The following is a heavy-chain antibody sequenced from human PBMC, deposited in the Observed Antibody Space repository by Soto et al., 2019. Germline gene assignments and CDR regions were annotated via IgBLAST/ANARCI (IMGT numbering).Heavy chain of an antibody. D-gene: IGHD5-12*01. J-gene: IGHJ4*02. CDR1: GGSISSSSYY. CDR3: ASLYSCYDLLSYFDP. Sequence: QLHLQESGPGLGKPSETLSLNCTVSGGSISSSSYYWGWISQPPGKGLVWIGRIYYSGSTYYNPSLKSPVTITVDTSKYQCCLNLSSVTAADAAVYYCASLYSCYDLLSYFDPWFQGTLVTVSS. CDR2: IYYSGST. V-gene: IGHV4-39*01.